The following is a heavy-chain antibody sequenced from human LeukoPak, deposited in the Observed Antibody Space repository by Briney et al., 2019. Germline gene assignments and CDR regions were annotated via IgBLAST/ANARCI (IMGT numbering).Heavy chain of an antibody. CDR1: SDPISISSYY. Sequence: SETLSLTCTVSSDPISISSYYWGWIRQPPEKGLEWIGSVYHTGKTYYNPSLKNRVTISVETSKNHFSLRVRSVTAADTAIYYCARLHVYYYGWFDPWGQGILVTVSS. V-gene: IGHV4-39*01. D-gene: IGHD3-10*01. J-gene: IGHJ5*02. CDR2: VYHTGKT. CDR3: ARLHVYYYGWFDP.